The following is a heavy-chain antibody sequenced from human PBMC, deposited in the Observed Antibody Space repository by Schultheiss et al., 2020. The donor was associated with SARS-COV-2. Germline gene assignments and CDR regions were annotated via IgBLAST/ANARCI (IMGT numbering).Heavy chain of an antibody. V-gene: IGHV2-5*02. CDR2: IFWDDDK. CDR3: AHRSIVGASPCYRY. CDR1: GFSLSTSGVG. Sequence: SGPTLVKPTPTLTLTCTFSGFSLSTSGVGVGWIRQPPGKALEWLALIFWDDDKRYSPSLNSRLTITKDTSKNQVVLTMTNMDPVDTATYYCAHRSIVGASPCYRYLGQGTLVTVSS. J-gene: IGHJ4*02. D-gene: IGHD1-26*01.